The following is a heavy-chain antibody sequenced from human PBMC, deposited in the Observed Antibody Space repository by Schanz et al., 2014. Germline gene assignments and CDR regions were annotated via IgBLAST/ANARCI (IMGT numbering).Heavy chain of an antibody. V-gene: IGHV3-21*01. Sequence: EVQLVQSGGGLVQPGGSLRLSCAASGFNFSSYSLNWVRQAPGKGLEWVSSISYGTSYIYYAESVKGRFTISRDNAKNTLYLQMNTLRAEDTAVYYCARKMKLGVYGGKGHDSLDIWGQGTMVTVSS. D-gene: IGHD4-17*01. CDR2: ISYGTSYI. CDR1: GFNFSSYS. J-gene: IGHJ3*02. CDR3: ARKMKLGVYGGKGHDSLDI.